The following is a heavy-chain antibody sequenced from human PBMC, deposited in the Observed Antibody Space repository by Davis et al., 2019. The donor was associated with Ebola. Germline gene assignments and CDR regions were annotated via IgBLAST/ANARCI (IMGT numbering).Heavy chain of an antibody. J-gene: IGHJ4*02. D-gene: IGHD4-17*01. CDR2: INHSEST. CDR1: AGSFSGYY. V-gene: IGHV4-34*01. CDR3: ARGSYGDHFDY. Sequence: SETLSLTCAVYAGSFSGYYWSWIRQPPGKGLEWIGEINHSESTNYNPPLKSRVTISVDTSKNQFSLKLSSVTAADTAVYYCARGSYGDHFDYWGQGTLVTVSS.